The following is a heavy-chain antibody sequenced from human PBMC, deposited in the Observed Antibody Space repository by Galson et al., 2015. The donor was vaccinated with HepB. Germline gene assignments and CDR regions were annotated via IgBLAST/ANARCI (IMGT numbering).Heavy chain of an antibody. CDR1: GFTFSSYA. J-gene: IGHJ5*02. CDR2: ISGSGGST. V-gene: IGHV3-23*01. Sequence: SLRLSCAASGFTFSSYAMSWVRQAPGKGLEWVSAISGSGGSTYYADSVKGRFTISRDNSKNTLYLQMNNLRAEDTAVYYCAKGVTMIVVVINNWFDPWGQGTLVTVSS. D-gene: IGHD3-22*01. CDR3: AKGVTMIVVVINNWFDP.